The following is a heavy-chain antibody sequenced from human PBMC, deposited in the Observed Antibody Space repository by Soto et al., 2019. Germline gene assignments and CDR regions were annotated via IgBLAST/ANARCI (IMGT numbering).Heavy chain of an antibody. D-gene: IGHD3-22*01. CDR3: ARVSRYYDSMDDAFDI. J-gene: IGHJ3*02. Sequence: QLQLQESGSGLVKPSQTLSLTCAVSGGSISSGGYSWSWIRQPPGKGLEWIGYIYHSGSTYYNPSPKSRVTISVDRSKNQFSLKLSSVTAADTAVYYCARVSRYYDSMDDAFDIWGQGTMVTVSS. CDR1: GGSISSGGYS. CDR2: IYHSGST. V-gene: IGHV4-30-2*01.